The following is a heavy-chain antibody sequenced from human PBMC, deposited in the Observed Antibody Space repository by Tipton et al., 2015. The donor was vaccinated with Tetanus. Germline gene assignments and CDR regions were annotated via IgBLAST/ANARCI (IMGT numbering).Heavy chain of an antibody. CDR1: GTSISDKKYY. V-gene: IGHV4-39*07. CDR2: IYFQGSP. D-gene: IGHD6-6*01. J-gene: IGHJ5*02. CDR3: ARDQGGGRVVRLNWFDP. Sequence: TLSLTCTVSGTSISDKKYYWGWIRQAPGKGLEWIASIYFQGSPYYSPSLKSRVSMSVDTSKNQFFLNLTSVTAADTAVYYCARDQGGGRVVRLNWFDPWGQGTLVTVSS.